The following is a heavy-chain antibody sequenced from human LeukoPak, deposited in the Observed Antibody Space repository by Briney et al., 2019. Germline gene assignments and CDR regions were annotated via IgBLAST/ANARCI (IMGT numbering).Heavy chain of an antibody. Sequence: GSSVKVSCKASGGTFSSYAISWVRQAPGQGLEWMGGIIPIFGTANYAQKFQGRVTITADESTSTAYMELSSLRSEDTAVYYCVSQNPIVVVPAAKGHFFDYWGQGTLVTVSS. J-gene: IGHJ4*02. CDR2: IIPIFGTA. CDR3: VSQNPIVVVPAAKGHFFDY. D-gene: IGHD2-2*01. CDR1: GGTFSSYA. V-gene: IGHV1-69*01.